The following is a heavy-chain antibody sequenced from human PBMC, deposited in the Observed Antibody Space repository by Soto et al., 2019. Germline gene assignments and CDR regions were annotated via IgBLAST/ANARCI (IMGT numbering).Heavy chain of an antibody. D-gene: IGHD2-2*01. CDR2: IKSKTDGGTT. CDR3: TTETKLVPAATAYYYYGMDV. J-gene: IGHJ6*02. V-gene: IGHV3-15*07. Sequence: GSLRLSCAASGFTFSNAWMNWVRQAPGKGLEWVGRIKSKTDGGTTDYAAPVKGRFTISRDDSKNTLYLQMNSLKTEDTAVYYCTTETKLVPAATAYYYYGMDVWGQGTTVTVSS. CDR1: GFTFSNAW.